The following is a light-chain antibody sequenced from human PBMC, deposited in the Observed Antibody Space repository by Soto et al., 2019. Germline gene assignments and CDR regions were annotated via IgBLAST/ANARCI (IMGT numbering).Light chain of an antibody. CDR3: SSYTSSTTYV. CDR2: EVS. V-gene: IGLV2-14*01. CDR1: SSDVGGYNY. Sequence: QSVLTQPPSASGSPGQSITISCTGTSSDVGGYNYVSWYQQHPGKAPKLMICEVSNRPSGVSDRFSGSKSGNTASLTISGLQAEDEADYYCSSYTSSTTYVFGTGTKVTVL. J-gene: IGLJ1*01.